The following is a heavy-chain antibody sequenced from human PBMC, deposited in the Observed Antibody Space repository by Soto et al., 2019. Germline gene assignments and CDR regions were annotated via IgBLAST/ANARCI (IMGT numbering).Heavy chain of an antibody. D-gene: IGHD3-22*01. J-gene: IGHJ4*02. CDR1: GFTVSDNY. CDR2: IYRGTT. CDR3: SGDVDRRYYDSTGYSFDY. V-gene: IGHV3-66*01. Sequence: EVQLVESGGGLVQPGGSLRLSCAASGFTVSDNYMNWVRQAPGKGLEWVAVIYRGTTYYADSVKGRFTISRDNSKNTLYPQMSSLRPEDTAVYYCSGDVDRRYYDSTGYSFDYWGQGTLVAVSS.